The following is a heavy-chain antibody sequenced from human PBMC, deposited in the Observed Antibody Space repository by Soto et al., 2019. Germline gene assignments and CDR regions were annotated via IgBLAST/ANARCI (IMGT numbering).Heavy chain of an antibody. CDR2: ISWNSGSI. V-gene: IGHV3-9*01. CDR3: SKDPQRKATAGSKGGFDY. CDR1: GFTFDDYA. J-gene: IGHJ4*02. D-gene: IGHD6-13*01. Sequence: EVQLVESGGGLVQPGRSLRLSCAASGFTFDDYAMHWVRQAPGKGLEWVSGISWNSGSIGYADSVKGRFTISRDNAKNSLYLQMNSLRAEDTAFYYCSKDPQRKATAGSKGGFDYWGQGTLVTVSS.